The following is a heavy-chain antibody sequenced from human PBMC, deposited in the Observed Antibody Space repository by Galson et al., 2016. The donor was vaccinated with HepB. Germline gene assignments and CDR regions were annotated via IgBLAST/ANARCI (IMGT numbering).Heavy chain of an antibody. CDR2: INYAGSP. CDR3: ARHTSTRGAFDY. Sequence: ETLSLTCTVSGDSISSSDYYWGWIRQPPGKGLEWIASINYAGSPYYNPSLKDRVTISVDASKNQFSLKVSSVTAADTAVYYCARHTSTRGAFDYWGQGRLGTVSS. D-gene: IGHD4/OR15-4a*01. V-gene: IGHV4-39*01. CDR1: GDSISSSDYY. J-gene: IGHJ4*02.